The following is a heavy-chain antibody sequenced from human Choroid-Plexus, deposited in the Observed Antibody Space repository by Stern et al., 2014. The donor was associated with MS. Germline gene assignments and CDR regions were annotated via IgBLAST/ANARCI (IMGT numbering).Heavy chain of an antibody. V-gene: IGHV3-30*18. CDR1: GFTFGSCA. J-gene: IGHJ5*02. CDR2: VSYDGSNK. CDR3: AKDRQYLTYFFDH. Sequence: DQLVESGGGVVQPGRPLRLSCVASGFTFGSCAMHWVRQAPGKGLEWVAGVSYDGSNKYYADSVKGRFTISRDNSHNTLYMQMSSLRPEDTAVYYCAKDRQYLTYFFDHWGQGSLVTVSS. D-gene: IGHD2/OR15-2a*01.